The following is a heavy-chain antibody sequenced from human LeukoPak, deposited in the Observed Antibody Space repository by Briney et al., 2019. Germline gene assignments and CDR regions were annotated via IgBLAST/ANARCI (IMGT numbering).Heavy chain of an antibody. Sequence: PGGSLRLSCAASGFTVSSNYMSWVRQAPGKGLEWVANINQDGSEEYYVDSMKGRFTISRDNAKNSLFLQMNSLRDEDAAVYYCARDKVVGATKIDYWGQGTLVTVSS. V-gene: IGHV3-7*01. CDR1: GFTVSSNY. CDR3: ARDKVVGATKIDY. CDR2: INQDGSEE. D-gene: IGHD1-26*01. J-gene: IGHJ4*02.